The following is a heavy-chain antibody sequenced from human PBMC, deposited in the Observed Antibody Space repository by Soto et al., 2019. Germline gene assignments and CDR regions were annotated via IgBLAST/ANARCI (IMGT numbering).Heavy chain of an antibody. V-gene: IGHV3-30*18. D-gene: IGHD5-12*01. J-gene: IGHJ6*02. CDR2: ISYDGSNK. Sequence: LRLSCAASGFTFSSYGMHWVRQAPGKGLEWVAVISYDGSNKYYADSVKGRFTISRDNSKNTLYLQMNSLRAEDTAVYYCAKVGSEGLPLGMDVWGQGTTVTVSS. CDR1: GFTFSSYG. CDR3: AKVGSEGLPLGMDV.